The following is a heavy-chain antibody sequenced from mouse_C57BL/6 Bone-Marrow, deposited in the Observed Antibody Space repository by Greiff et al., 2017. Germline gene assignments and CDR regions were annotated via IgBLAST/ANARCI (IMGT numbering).Heavy chain of an antibody. Sequence: EVQRVESGEGLVKPGGSLKLSCAASGFTFSSYAMSWVRQTPEKRLEWVAYISSGGDYSYYADTVQGRFTISRDNARNTLYLQMSRLKSEDTAMYYCTRGRGIQFAYWGQGTLVTVSA. CDR3: TRGRGIQFAY. CDR2: ISSGGDYS. J-gene: IGHJ3*01. V-gene: IGHV5-9-1*02. CDR1: GFTFSSYA. D-gene: IGHD1-1*02.